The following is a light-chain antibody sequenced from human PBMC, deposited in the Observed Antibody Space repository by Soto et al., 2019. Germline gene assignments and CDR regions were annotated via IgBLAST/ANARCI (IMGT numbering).Light chain of an antibody. CDR2: AAS. CDR1: QGISTF. J-gene: IGKJ4*01. V-gene: IGKV1-27*01. Sequence: DIQMTQSPSSLSASVGDRVTITCRASQGISTFLAWYQHKPGKVPKLLIYAASTLQSGVPSRFSGSGSGADVTLTISSLQPGDVAAHYCQQYNSATSLTFGGGTKVEIK. CDR3: QQYNSATSLT.